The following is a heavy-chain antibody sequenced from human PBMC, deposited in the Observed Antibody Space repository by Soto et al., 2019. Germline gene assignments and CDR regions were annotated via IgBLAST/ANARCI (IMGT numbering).Heavy chain of an antibody. J-gene: IGHJ5*02. CDR3: ARESGYYSWFDP. CDR2: IIPILGIA. D-gene: IGHD3-22*01. V-gene: IGHV1-69*08. CDR1: GGTFSSYT. Sequence: QVQLVQSGAEVKKPGSSVKVCCKTSGGTFSSYTISWVRQAPGQGLEWMGRIIPILGIANYAQKFQGRVTITADKTTSTAYMELSSLRSEDTAVYYCARESGYYSWFDPWGQGTLVTVSS.